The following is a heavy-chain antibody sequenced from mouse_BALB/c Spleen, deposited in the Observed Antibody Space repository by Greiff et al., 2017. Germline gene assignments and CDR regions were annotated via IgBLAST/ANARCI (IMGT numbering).Heavy chain of an antibody. CDR2: IHYSGST. D-gene: IGHD2-4*01. CDR3: ARLSTKITTDYYYAMDY. CDR1: GYSITSGYS. V-gene: IGHV3-1*02. Sequence: EVKLQESGPDLVKPSQSLSLTCTVTGYSITSGYSWHWIRQFPGNKQEWMGYIHYSGSTNYNPSLTSRISITRDTSKNQFFMQLNSVTTEDTATYYCARLSTKITTDYYYAMDYWGQGTSVTVSS. J-gene: IGHJ4*01.